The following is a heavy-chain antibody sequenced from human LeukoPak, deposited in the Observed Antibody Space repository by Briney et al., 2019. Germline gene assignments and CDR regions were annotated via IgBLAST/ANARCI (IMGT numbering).Heavy chain of an antibody. CDR1: GYSISSAYY. CDR2: FFLKGST. D-gene: IGHD3-10*01. Sequence: PSETLSLTCTVSGYSISSAYYWGWIRQPPGKGLEWIGSFFLKGSTYYNPSLKSRVTISIDTSKNQFPLKLSSVTAADTAVYFCARLVWVNFYGFLPRERHTLYFDYWGQGTLVTVSS. CDR3: ARLVWVNFYGFLPRERHTLYFDY. J-gene: IGHJ4*02. V-gene: IGHV4-38-2*02.